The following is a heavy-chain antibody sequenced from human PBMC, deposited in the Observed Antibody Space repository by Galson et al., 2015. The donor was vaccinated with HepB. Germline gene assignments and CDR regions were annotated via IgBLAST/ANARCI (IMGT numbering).Heavy chain of an antibody. CDR3: ARARYSSSSPDF. V-gene: IGHV1-18*01. D-gene: IGHD6-6*01. Sequence: SVKVSCKASGYTFSSYGISWVRQAPGQGLEWTGWISGYNGNTDYALEFQGRVTISADTSTNTVYMELRSLRSDDTAVYYCARARYSSSSPDFWGQGTLVSVSS. CDR2: ISGYNGNT. CDR1: GYTFSSYG. J-gene: IGHJ4*02.